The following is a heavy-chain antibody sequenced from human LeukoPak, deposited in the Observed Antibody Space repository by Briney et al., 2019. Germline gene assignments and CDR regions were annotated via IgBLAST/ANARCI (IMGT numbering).Heavy chain of an antibody. CDR3: ARELGYCSSTSCYTGAG. J-gene: IGHJ4*02. D-gene: IGHD2-2*02. V-gene: IGHV1-8*01. CDR2: MNPNSGNT. Sequence: GASVKVSCKASGYTFTSYDINWVRQAPGQGLEWTGWMNPNSGNTGYAQKFQGRVTMTRNTSISTAYMELSSLRSEDTAVYYCARELGYCSSTSCYTGAGWGQGTLVTVSS. CDR1: GYTFTSYD.